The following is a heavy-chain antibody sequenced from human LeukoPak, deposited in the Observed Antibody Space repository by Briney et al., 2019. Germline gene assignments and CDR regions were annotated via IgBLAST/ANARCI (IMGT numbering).Heavy chain of an antibody. J-gene: IGHJ4*02. CDR1: GLTVAIYT. V-gene: IGHV3-23*01. CDR3: EKDLRDNYRCFGY. CDR2: FSGIGYST. Sequence: PGRSLRLSCVASGLTVAIYTMTWVSQPPGRVLGWVSTFSGIGYSTYYANSVKGRFTISRDTPKNALYLQMHSLRPEDTAVYYCEKDLRDNYRCFGYWGQGTLVTVSS. D-gene: IGHD3-16*02.